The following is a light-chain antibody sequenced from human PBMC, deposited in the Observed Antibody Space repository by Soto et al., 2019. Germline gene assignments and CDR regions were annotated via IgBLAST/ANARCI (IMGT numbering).Light chain of an antibody. Sequence: DIVMTQSPLSLPVTTGEPASISCRSSQSLLHSNGYNYWDWYLQKPGQSPQLLIYLGSNRASGVPDRFSGSGSGTDFTLKISRVEAEDVGVYYCMQALQTPPWTFGQGTKLEIK. CDR1: QSLLHSNGYNY. V-gene: IGKV2-28*01. CDR2: LGS. CDR3: MQALQTPPWT. J-gene: IGKJ2*02.